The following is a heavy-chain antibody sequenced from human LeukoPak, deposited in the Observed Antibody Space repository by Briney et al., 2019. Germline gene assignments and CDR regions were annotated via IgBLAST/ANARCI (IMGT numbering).Heavy chain of an antibody. CDR2: IIPILGIA. V-gene: IGHV1-69*04. CDR3: ARGSGYYGDFTYYYGMDV. J-gene: IGHJ6*02. Sequence: GASVKVSCKASGGTFSSYAISWVRQAPGQGLEWMGRIIPILGIANYAQKFQGRVTITADKSTSTAYMELSSLRSEDTAVYYCARGSGYYGDFTYYYGMDVWGQGTTVTVSS. CDR1: GGTFSSYA. D-gene: IGHD4-17*01.